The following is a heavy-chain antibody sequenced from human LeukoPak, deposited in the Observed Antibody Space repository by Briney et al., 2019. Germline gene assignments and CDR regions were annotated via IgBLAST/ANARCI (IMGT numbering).Heavy chain of an antibody. CDR2: ISSVSGFM. CDR3: ATGGSLNNQRYWFDP. V-gene: IGHV3-21*06. J-gene: IGHJ5*02. D-gene: IGHD1-14*01. CDR1: GFTFSNYN. Sequence: GGSLRLSCAASGFTFSNYNMNWVRQAPGKGLEWVSSISSVSGFMYYADSVKGRFTISRNNAKNSLYLQMNSLRAEDTGVYYCATGGSLNNQRYWFDPWGQGTLVTVSS.